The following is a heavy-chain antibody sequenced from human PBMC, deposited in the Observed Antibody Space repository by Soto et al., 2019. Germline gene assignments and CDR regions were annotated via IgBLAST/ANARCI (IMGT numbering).Heavy chain of an antibody. Sequence: QVQLVESGGDVVQPGRSLRLSCVTSGFTFSDYGFHWVRQAPGKGLEWVAVIWYDGSKTYYADFVKGRFTISRDYSKNTLYLQMNSLRADDTAVYYCARDLGSTNYYFDYWGLGTLVIVSS. V-gene: IGHV3-33*01. CDR1: GFTFSDYG. J-gene: IGHJ4*02. D-gene: IGHD6-25*01. CDR2: IWYDGSKT. CDR3: ARDLGSTNYYFDY.